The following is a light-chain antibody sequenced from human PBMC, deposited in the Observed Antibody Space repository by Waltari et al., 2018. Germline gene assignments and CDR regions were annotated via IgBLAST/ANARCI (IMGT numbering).Light chain of an antibody. CDR2: GAS. CDR1: QRVSRS. CDR3: QHYVRLPAT. V-gene: IGKV3-20*01. Sequence: IVLTQSPGTLSLSLGERATLSCRASQRVSRSLARYPQKPGQAPKLLIYGASTRATGIPDRFTGSGSGTDFSLTISSLEPEDFAIYFCQHYVRLPATFGQGTKVEIK. J-gene: IGKJ1*01.